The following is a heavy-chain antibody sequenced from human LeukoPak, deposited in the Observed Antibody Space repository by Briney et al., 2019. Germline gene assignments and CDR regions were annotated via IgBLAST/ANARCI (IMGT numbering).Heavy chain of an antibody. CDR3: AREATDSSFSGFDY. CDR2: ISDSGGGA. D-gene: IGHD6-6*01. CDR1: GFTFSSYA. J-gene: IGHJ4*02. V-gene: IGHV3-23*01. Sequence: GGSLRLSCAASGFTFSSYAMSWVRQAPGKGLEWVSGISDSGGGAYSADSVKGRFTISRDNAKNSLYLQMNSLRAEDTAVYYCAREATDSSFSGFDYWGQGTLVTVSS.